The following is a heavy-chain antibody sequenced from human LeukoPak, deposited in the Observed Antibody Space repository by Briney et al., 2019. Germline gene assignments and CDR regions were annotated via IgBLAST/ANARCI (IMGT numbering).Heavy chain of an antibody. CDR2: MNPNSGNT. J-gene: IGHJ5*02. Sequence: ASVKVSCKASGYTFTSYDINWVRQATGQGLEWMGLMNPNSGNTGYAQKFQGRVTMTRNTSISTAYMELSSLRSEDTAVYYCARDAPYYYDSSGYYPWGQGTLVTVSS. V-gene: IGHV1-8*01. CDR1: GYTFTSYD. D-gene: IGHD3-22*01. CDR3: ARDAPYYYDSSGYYP.